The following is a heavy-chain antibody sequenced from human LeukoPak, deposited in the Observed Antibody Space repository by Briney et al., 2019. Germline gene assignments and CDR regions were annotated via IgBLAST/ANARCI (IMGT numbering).Heavy chain of an antibody. Sequence: SETLSLTCTVSGGSMSSYYWSWLRQPPGKGLEWLGYIFYSGSTNYNPSLKSRVTISVDTSKNQFSLKLSSVTAADTAVYYCARDRCSGGSCHSDYWGQGTLVTVSS. D-gene: IGHD2-15*01. J-gene: IGHJ4*02. CDR2: IFYSGST. V-gene: IGHV4-59*01. CDR1: GGSMSSYY. CDR3: ARDRCSGGSCHSDY.